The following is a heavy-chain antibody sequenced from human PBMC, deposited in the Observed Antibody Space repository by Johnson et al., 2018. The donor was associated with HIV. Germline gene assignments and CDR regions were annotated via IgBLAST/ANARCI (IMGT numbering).Heavy chain of an antibody. CDR3: ARDRNPFLNYFASSADAFDI. Sequence: QVQLVESGGGVVQPGRSLRLSCAASGFTFSSYAMHWVRQAPGKGLEWVAVISYDGSNKYYADSVKGRFTISRDNSKNTLYLQMNSLRAEDTAVYYCARDRNPFLNYFASSADAFDIWGQGTMVTVSS. D-gene: IGHD3-22*01. J-gene: IGHJ3*02. CDR2: ISYDGSNK. V-gene: IGHV3-30-3*01. CDR1: GFTFSSYA.